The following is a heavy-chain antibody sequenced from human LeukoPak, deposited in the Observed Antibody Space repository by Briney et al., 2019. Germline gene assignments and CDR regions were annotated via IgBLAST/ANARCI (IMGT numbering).Heavy chain of an antibody. CDR3: EKGDSSGWYFDY. CDR2: INWNGGSK. V-gene: IGHV3-20*04. D-gene: IGHD3-22*01. J-gene: IGHJ4*02. CDR1: GFKFDDHG. Sequence: GGSLRLSCAGFGFKFDDHGMTWLRQAPGEGLEWVSGINWNGGSKGYADSVKGRFTISRDNAKNSLYLQMNSLRAEDTALYYCEKGDSSGWYFDYWGQGTLVTVSS.